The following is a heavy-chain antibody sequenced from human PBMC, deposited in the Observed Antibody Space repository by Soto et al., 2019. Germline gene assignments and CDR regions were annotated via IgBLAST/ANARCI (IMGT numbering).Heavy chain of an antibody. J-gene: IGHJ3*02. CDR2: IKSKGGGETT. D-gene: IGHD6-19*01. V-gene: IGHV3-15*01. CDR3: TKVLALAPNDAGDI. CDR1: GFNFNVAW. Sequence: EGQLVESGGRLVGPGGSLRLSCAAYGFNFNVAWMHWVRQAPGKGLEWLGRIKSKGGGETTEYFAFVKGRFTISIDDSKNTLYLQMNSLKIEDTAVYYCTKVLALAPNDAGDIWGQGTMVTVSS.